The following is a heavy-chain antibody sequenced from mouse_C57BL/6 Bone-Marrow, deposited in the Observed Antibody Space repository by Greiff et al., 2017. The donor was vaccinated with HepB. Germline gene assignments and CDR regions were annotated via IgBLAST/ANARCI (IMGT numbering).Heavy chain of an antibody. D-gene: IGHD1-1*01. V-gene: IGHV5-6*01. CDR1: GFTFSSYG. Sequence: EVQRVESGGDLVKPGGSLKLSCAASGFTFSSYGISWVRQTPDKRLEWVATISSGGSYTYYPDSVKGRFTISRDNAKNTLYLQMSSLKSEDTAMYYCARRYGSSSYWYFDVWGTGTTVTVSS. J-gene: IGHJ1*03. CDR2: ISSGGSYT. CDR3: ARRYGSSSYWYFDV.